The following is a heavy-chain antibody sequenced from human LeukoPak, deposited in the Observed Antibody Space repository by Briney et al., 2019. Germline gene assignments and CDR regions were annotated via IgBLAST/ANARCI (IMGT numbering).Heavy chain of an antibody. V-gene: IGHV3-11*04. CDR3: ARARVPGELNY. Sequence: GGSLRLSCAASGFTFSDYAMSWVRQAPGKGLEWLSYISNSGSSKYYADSVRGRFTISRDNAKNSLYLQMNSLRAEDTAVYHCARARVPGELNYWGQGTLVTVSS. J-gene: IGHJ4*02. D-gene: IGHD3-10*01. CDR2: ISNSGSSK. CDR1: GFTFSDYA.